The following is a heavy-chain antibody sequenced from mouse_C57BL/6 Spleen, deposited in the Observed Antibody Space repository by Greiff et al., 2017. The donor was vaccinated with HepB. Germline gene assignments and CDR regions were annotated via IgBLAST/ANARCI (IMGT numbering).Heavy chain of an antibody. V-gene: IGHV6-3*01. CDR1: GFTFSNYW. CDR3: THPYYYGSSSWFAY. CDR2: IRLKSDNYAT. J-gene: IGHJ3*01. Sequence: EVKLEESGGGLVQPGGSMKLSCVASGFTFSNYWMNWVRQSPEKGLEWVAQIRLKSDNYATHYAESVKGRFTISRDDSKSSVYLQMNNLRAEDTGIYYCTHPYYYGSSSWFAYWGQGTLVTVSA. D-gene: IGHD1-1*01.